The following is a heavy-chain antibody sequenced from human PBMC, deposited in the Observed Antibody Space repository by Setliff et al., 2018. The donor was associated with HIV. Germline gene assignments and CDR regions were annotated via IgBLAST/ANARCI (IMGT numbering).Heavy chain of an antibody. CDR2: INPDSGAT. CDR3: TRVPVWPDH. J-gene: IGHJ1*01. Sequence: ASVKVSCKSSGYTFTAYYIHWVRQARGQGLEWMGWINPDSGATKYAEKFEGRVSLTRDTSINTVYMELSSLRSDDTAVYFCTRVPVWPDHWGQGTQVTVSS. V-gene: IGHV1-2*02. CDR1: GYTFTAYY.